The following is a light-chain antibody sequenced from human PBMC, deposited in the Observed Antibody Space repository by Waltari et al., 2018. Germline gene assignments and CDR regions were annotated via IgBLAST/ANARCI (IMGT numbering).Light chain of an antibody. V-gene: IGLV2-23*01. CDR1: SSDVGNYNL. CDR2: EGN. Sequence: QSALTQPASVSGSPGQSITISCTGSSSDVGNYNLVSWYQQYPGKAPKLVLYEGNKRPQGVSDRFADAKSGNTASLTISGLRAEDEAHYYCCSYAGSATLVFGGGTKLTVL. J-gene: IGLJ2*01. CDR3: CSYAGSATLV.